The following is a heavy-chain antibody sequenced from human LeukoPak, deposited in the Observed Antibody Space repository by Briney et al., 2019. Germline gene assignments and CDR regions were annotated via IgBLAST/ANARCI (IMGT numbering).Heavy chain of an antibody. V-gene: IGHV3-23*01. CDR2: ISVSGGST. Sequence: GGSLRLSCAASGFTFSTNAMSWVRQAPGKGLEWVSGISVSGGSTYYADSAKGRFTISRDNSKNTLYLQMNSLRVEDTAVYYCARDWGNWINAFDIWGQGTVVTVSS. J-gene: IGHJ3*02. CDR1: GFTFSTNA. CDR3: ARDWGNWINAFDI. D-gene: IGHD1-20*01.